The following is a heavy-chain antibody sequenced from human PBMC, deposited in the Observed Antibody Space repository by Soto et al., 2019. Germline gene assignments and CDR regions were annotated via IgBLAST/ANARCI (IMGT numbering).Heavy chain of an antibody. CDR2: INPNSGGT. V-gene: IGHV1-2*02. CDR3: ARGLAEEYYYYYGMDV. CDR1: GYTFTGYY. J-gene: IGHJ6*02. Sequence: QVPLVQSGAEVKKPGASVKVSCKASGYTFTGYYMHWVRQAPGQGLEWMGWINPNSGGTNYAQKFQGRVTMTRDTSISTAYMELSRLRSDDTAVYYCARGLAEEYYYYYGMDVWGQGTTVTVSS.